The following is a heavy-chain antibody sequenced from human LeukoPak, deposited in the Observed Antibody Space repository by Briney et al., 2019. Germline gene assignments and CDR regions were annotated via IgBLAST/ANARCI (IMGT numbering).Heavy chain of an antibody. J-gene: IGHJ4*02. D-gene: IGHD6-19*01. Sequence: SETLSLTCAVSGGSIGSYYGNWIRQAPGKGLEWIGYIHYSGSTNHNSSLKRRVTLSVDTSRNQYSLKLSSVTAADTAVYYCARDGVAGGFGYWGQGTLVTVSS. CDR2: IHYSGST. CDR3: ARDGVAGGFGY. CDR1: GGSIGSYY. V-gene: IGHV4-59*01.